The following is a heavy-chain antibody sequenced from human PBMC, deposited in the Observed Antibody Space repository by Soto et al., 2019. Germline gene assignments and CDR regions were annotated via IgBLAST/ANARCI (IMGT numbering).Heavy chain of an antibody. J-gene: IGHJ4*02. CDR1: GFTFSSYE. Sequence: GGSLRLSCAASGFTFSSYEMNWVRQAPGKGLEWVSYISSSGSTIYYADSVKGRFTISRDNAKNSLYLQMNSLRAEDTAVYYCASYGYSYALASSDYWGQGTLVTVSS. V-gene: IGHV3-48*03. CDR2: ISSSGSTI. D-gene: IGHD5-18*01. CDR3: ASYGYSYALASSDY.